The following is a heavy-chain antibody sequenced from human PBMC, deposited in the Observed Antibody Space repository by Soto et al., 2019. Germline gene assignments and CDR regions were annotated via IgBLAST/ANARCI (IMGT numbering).Heavy chain of an antibody. Sequence: ASVKVSCKASGYTFTSYGISWVRQAPGQGLEWMGWISAYNGNTNYAQKLQGRVTMTTDTSTSTAYMELRSLRSDDTAVYYCARDQIPAAIQAGYYYYYYGMDVWGQGTTVTV. CDR3: ARDQIPAAIQAGYYYYYYGMDV. CDR2: ISAYNGNT. D-gene: IGHD2-2*02. V-gene: IGHV1-18*04. CDR1: GYTFTSYG. J-gene: IGHJ6*02.